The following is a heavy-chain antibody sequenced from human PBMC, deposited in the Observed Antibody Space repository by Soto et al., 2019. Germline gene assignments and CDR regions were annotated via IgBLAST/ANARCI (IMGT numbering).Heavy chain of an antibody. J-gene: IGHJ5*02. D-gene: IGHD6-13*01. CDR1: GGSFSGYY. Sequence: SETLSLTCAVYGGSFSGYYWSWIRQPPGKGLEWIGEINHSGSTNYNPSLKSLVTISVDTSKNQFSLKLSSVTAADTAVYYCARGLAAAGTGDLFDPWGQGTLVTVSS. CDR3: ARGLAAAGTGDLFDP. V-gene: IGHV4-34*01. CDR2: INHSGST.